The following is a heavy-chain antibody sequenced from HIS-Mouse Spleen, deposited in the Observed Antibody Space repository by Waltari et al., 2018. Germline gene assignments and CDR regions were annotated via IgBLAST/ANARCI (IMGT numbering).Heavy chain of an antibody. V-gene: IGHV4-39*07. CDR1: GGSISSSSYY. D-gene: IGHD6-13*01. CDR3: AREIPYSSSWYDWYFDL. CDR2: IYYSGST. Sequence: QLQLQESGPGLVKPSETLSLTCTVSGGSISSSSYYWGWIRQPPGKGLGWIGSIYYSGSTDYIPSLKSRVTRPGETSKNQFSLKLSSVTAADTAVYYCAREIPYSSSWYDWYFDLWGRGTLVTVSS. J-gene: IGHJ2*01.